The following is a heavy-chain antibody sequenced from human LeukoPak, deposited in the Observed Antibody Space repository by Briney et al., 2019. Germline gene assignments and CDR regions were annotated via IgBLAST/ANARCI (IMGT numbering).Heavy chain of an antibody. CDR2: ISGSGGST. CDR1: GFTFSSYW. D-gene: IGHD1-26*01. J-gene: IGHJ4*02. V-gene: IGHV3-23*01. CDR3: AKVPYRWELLQSDY. Sequence: GGSLRLSCAASGFTFSSYWMSWVRQAPGKGLEWVSAISGSGGSTYYADSVKGRFTISRDNSKNTLYLQMNSLRAEDTAVYYCAKVPYRWELLQSDYWGQGTLVTVSS.